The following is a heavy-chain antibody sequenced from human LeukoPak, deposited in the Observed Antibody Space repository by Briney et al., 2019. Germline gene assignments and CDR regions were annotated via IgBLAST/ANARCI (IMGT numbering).Heavy chain of an antibody. CDR1: GGSISSYY. V-gene: IGHV4-4*07. Sequence: SETLSLTCAVSGGSISSYYWSWIRQPAGKGLEWIGRIYTSGTTNYNPSLKSRVTMSVDTSKNQFSLNLNSVTAADTAVYYCARTSPRAAPFDYWGQGTLVTVSS. J-gene: IGHJ4*02. D-gene: IGHD2-15*01. CDR2: IYTSGTT. CDR3: ARTSPRAAPFDY.